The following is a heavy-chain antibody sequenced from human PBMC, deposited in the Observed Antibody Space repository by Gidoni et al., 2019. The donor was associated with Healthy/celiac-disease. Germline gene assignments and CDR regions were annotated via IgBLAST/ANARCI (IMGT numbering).Heavy chain of an antibody. D-gene: IGHD6-19*01. CDR3: ARDNGWPANYYYYGMDV. CDR1: GFTVSSNY. Sequence: EVQLVESGGGLIQPGGSLRLSCAASGFTVSSNYMSWVRQAPGKGLEWVSVIYSGGSTYYADSVKGRFTISRDNSKNTLYLQMNSLRAEDTAVYYCARDNGWPANYYYYGMDVWGQGTTVTVSS. J-gene: IGHJ6*02. V-gene: IGHV3-53*01. CDR2: IYSGGST.